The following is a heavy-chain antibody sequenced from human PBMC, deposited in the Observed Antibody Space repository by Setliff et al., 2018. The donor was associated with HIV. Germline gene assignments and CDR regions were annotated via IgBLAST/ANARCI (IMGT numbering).Heavy chain of an antibody. CDR1: GGSISRYY. CDR2: IYPSGNT. Sequence: TSETLSLTCTVSGGSISRYYWSWIRQPAGKGLEWIGRIYPSGNTNYNPSLKSRLTMSIDTSKNQFSLKLSSVTATDTAVYYCARDAGPHYGSGPPLEYWGQGIQVTVSS. D-gene: IGHD3-10*01. V-gene: IGHV4-4*07. J-gene: IGHJ4*02. CDR3: ARDAGPHYGSGPPLEY.